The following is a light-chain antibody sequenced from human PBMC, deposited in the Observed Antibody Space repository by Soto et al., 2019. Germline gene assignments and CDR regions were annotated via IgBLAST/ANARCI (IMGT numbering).Light chain of an antibody. CDR3: QQYNSYS. J-gene: IGKJ5*01. CDR1: QSISSW. CDR2: HAS. Sequence: DMQMTPSPSTLSASVGARVTITCRASQSISSWLAWYQQKPGTAPKVLICHASNLQSGVPSRFSGSGSGTEFTLTISSLQPDDFATYYCQQYNSYSFGQGTRLEIK. V-gene: IGKV1-5*01.